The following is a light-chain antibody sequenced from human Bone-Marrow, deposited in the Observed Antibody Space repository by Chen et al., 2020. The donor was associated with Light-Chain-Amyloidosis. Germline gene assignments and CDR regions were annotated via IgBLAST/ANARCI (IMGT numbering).Light chain of an antibody. CDR1: SSDIGDYKY. CDR2: DVS. J-gene: IGLJ3*02. CDR3: SSYTSSSTRV. V-gene: IGLV2-14*01. Sequence: QSALTQPASVSGSPGQSNTISCTGTSSDIGDYKYVSWYQQHPGKAPKLMIYDVSNRPSGVSDRFSGSKSCVADSLTISGLQAEDEADYFCSSYTSSSTRVFGGGTKLTVL.